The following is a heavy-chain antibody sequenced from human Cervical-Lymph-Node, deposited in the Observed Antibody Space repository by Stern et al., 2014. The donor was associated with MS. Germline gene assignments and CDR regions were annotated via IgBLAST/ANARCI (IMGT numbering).Heavy chain of an antibody. CDR2: INPNGGST. V-gene: IGHV1-46*01. CDR1: GYTFPSYY. J-gene: IGHJ6*02. Sequence: DQPVESGAEVTTPGASVKLSCKGCGYTFPSYYIPWVRPAPGQGLEWMGIINPNGGSTSYAQKFQGRVTMTRDTSTSTIYMEVSSLRSEDTAVYYCAREVAGYRLGMMDVWGQGTSVTVSS. CDR3: AREVAGYRLGMMDV. D-gene: IGHD6-19*01.